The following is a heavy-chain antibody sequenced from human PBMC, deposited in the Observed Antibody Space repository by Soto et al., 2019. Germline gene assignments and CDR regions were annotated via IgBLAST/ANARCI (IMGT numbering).Heavy chain of an antibody. Sequence: QVHLVQSGGEVKKPGASVKISCQTSGYTFTNYGVTWVRQAPGQGLEWVGWVNGDSGNTNYAQNLEGRVTMTTDACTATADMELRNLRSDDTAIYHCARGTGLKDGSYLWGKGSEATVPS. D-gene: IGHD3-3*01. CDR1: GYTFTNYG. CDR3: ARGTGLKDGSYL. V-gene: IGHV1-18*01. J-gene: IGHJ4*02. CDR2: VNGDSGNT.